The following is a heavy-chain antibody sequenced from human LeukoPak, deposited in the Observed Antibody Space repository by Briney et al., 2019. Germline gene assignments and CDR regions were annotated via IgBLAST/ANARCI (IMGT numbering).Heavy chain of an antibody. CDR3: APVNAWGDDAFDI. Sequence: ESGGSLRLSCAASGFTFSSYAMHWVRQAPGKGLEWVAVISYDGSNKYYADSVKGRFTISRDNSKNTLYLQMNSLRAEDTAVYYCAPVNAWGDDAFDIWGQGTMVTVSS. CDR1: GFTFSSYA. J-gene: IGHJ3*02. CDR2: ISYDGSNK. D-gene: IGHD3-16*01. V-gene: IGHV3-30*04.